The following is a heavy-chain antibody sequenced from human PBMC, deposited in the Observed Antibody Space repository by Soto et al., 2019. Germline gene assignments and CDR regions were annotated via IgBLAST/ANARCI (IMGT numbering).Heavy chain of an antibody. V-gene: IGHV1-2*02. CDR3: VYYCAKSNYGGDDCLQYGLDI. D-gene: IGHD2-21*02. J-gene: IGHJ6*02. Sequence: ASVKVSCKASGYRITGYGLHWVRQAPGQGLQWMGWINPKSGATDYAQKFQGRVTMTREMSTNTAYLELSGLRSDDTADDTAVYYCAKSNYGGDDCLQYGLDIWGQGTTVSGSS. CDR1: GYRITGYG. CDR2: INPKSGAT.